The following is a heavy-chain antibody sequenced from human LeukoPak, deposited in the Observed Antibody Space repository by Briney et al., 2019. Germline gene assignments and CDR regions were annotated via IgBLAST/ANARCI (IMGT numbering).Heavy chain of an antibody. CDR2: INPNSGGA. V-gene: IGHV1-2*02. Sequence: VASVKVSCKAFGYTFTTYYMHWVRQAPGQGLEWMGWINPNSGGAKYAQKFQGRVTMTRDTSITTAYMELSRLISDDAAVYYCARDRGSGSYFGHFDYWGQGTLVTVSS. CDR3: ARDRGSGSYFGHFDY. D-gene: IGHD1-26*01. J-gene: IGHJ4*02. CDR1: GYTFTTYY.